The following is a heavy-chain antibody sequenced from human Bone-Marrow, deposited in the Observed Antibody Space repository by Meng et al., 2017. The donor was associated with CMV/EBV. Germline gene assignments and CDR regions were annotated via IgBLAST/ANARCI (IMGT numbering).Heavy chain of an antibody. D-gene: IGHD4-23*01. Sequence: ASVKVSCKASGYSFTDFGVSWVRQAPGQGLEWMGWISAYNGQKNYAQKFRGRVTMTTDTSTNTAYMDLRSLRSDDTAVYYCVRDLGSTPAICFDYWGQGTLVTVSS. J-gene: IGHJ4*02. CDR1: GYSFTDFG. CDR3: VRDLGSTPAICFDY. V-gene: IGHV1-18*01. CDR2: ISAYNGQK.